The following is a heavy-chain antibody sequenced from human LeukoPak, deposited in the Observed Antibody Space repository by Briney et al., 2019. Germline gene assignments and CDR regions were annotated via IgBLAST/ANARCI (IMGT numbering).Heavy chain of an antibody. CDR1: GFTFSSYS. D-gene: IGHD3-10*01. CDR3: AREAGWFGEFPFDY. Sequence: GGSLRLSCAASGFTFSSYSMNWVRQAPGKGLEWVSSISSSSSYIYYADSVKGRFTISRDNAKNSLYLQMNSLRAEDTAVYYCAREAGWFGEFPFDYWGQGTPVTVSS. J-gene: IGHJ4*02. V-gene: IGHV3-21*01. CDR2: ISSSSSYI.